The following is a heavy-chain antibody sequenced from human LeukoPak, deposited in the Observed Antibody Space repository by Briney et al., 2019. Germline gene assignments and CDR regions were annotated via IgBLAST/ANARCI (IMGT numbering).Heavy chain of an antibody. V-gene: IGHV1-46*01. CDR3: ATPISGWYGY. D-gene: IGHD6-19*01. Sequence: ASVKVSCKASGYSFTSNYIDWVRQAPGRGLEWMGMIYPRDGSTSYAQKFQGRVTMTEDTSTDTAYMELSSLRSEDTAVYYCATPISGWYGYWGQGTLVTVSS. CDR2: IYPRDGST. J-gene: IGHJ4*02. CDR1: GYSFTSNY.